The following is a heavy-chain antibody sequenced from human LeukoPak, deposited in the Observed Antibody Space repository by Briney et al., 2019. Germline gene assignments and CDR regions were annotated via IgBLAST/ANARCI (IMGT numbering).Heavy chain of an antibody. V-gene: IGHV3-53*01. CDR1: GFTFSTYN. J-gene: IGHJ5*02. CDR3: ARYSSGGGSDWFDP. D-gene: IGHD6-19*01. Sequence: GGSLRLSCTASGFTFSTYNMSWVRQAPGKGLEWVSVIYSGGSTYYADSVKGRFTISRDNSKNTLYLQMNSLRAEDTAVYYCARYSSGGGSDWFDPWGQGTLVTVSS. CDR2: IYSGGST.